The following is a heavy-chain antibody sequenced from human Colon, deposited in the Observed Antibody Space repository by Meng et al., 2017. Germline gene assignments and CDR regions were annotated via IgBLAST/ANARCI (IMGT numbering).Heavy chain of an antibody. J-gene: IGHJ4*02. CDR3: ARDMLGQWLAEYDY. CDR1: GFSFSNYW. Sequence: GGSLRLSCAASGFSFSNYWVTWVRQAPGKGLEWVASIKQDGIERYYLDSVKGRFTITRDNAKNSFYLQMNSLRVEDTGVYYCARDMLGQWLAEYDYWGQGTRVTCCS. V-gene: IGHV3-7*01. D-gene: IGHD6-19*01. CDR2: IKQDGIER.